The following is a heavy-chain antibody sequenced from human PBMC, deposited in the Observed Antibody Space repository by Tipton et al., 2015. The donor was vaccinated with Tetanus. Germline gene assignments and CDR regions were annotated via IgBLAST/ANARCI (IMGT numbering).Heavy chain of an antibody. J-gene: IGHJ5*02. Sequence: TLSLTCTVSGGSISAYYWSWIRQPPGKGLEWIGHIHYSGDTNYNYNPSLQSRLTISVDTSKDQFSLKLSSVTAADTAVYYCARSDMVRGVNWFDPWGQGTLVTVSS. CDR2: IHYSGDT. CDR3: ARSDMVRGVNWFDP. CDR1: GGSISAYY. D-gene: IGHD3-10*01. V-gene: IGHV4-59*12.